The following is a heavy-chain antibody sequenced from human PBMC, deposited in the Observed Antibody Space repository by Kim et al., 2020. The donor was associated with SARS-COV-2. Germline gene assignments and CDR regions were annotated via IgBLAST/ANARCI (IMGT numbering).Heavy chain of an antibody. J-gene: IGHJ4*02. V-gene: IGHV5-51*01. CDR1: GYSFTSYW. CDR2: IYPGDSDT. D-gene: IGHD4-4*01. Sequence: GESLKISCKGSGYSFTSYWIGWVRQMPGKRLEWMGIIYPGDSDTRYSPSFQGQVTISADKSISTAYLQWSSLKASDTAMYYCARQTTVTTLSQAFDYWGQGTLVTVSS. CDR3: ARQTTVTTLSQAFDY.